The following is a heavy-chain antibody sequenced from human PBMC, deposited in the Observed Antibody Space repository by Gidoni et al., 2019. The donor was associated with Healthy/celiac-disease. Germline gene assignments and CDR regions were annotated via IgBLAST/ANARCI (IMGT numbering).Heavy chain of an antibody. J-gene: IGHJ5*02. CDR1: GSPSSSYG. V-gene: IGHV3-48*02. CDR2: ISSSSSTI. Sequence: EVQLVESGGGLVQPGGSLRLSCAASGSPSSSYGMNWVRQAPGKGLEWVSYISSSSSTIYYADSVKGRFTISRDNAKNSLYLQMNSLRDEDTAVYYCARDGLGSSSWPNWFDPWGQGTLVTVSS. CDR3: ARDGLGSSSWPNWFDP. D-gene: IGHD6-13*01.